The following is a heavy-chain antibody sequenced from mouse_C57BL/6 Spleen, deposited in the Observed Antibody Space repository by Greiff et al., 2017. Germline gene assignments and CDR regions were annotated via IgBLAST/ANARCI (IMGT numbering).Heavy chain of an antibody. CDR1: GYTFTDYE. D-gene: IGHD1-1*01. CDR2: IDPETGGT. J-gene: IGHJ2*01. Sequence: QVQLQQSGAELVRPGASVTLSCKASGYTFTDYEMHWVKQTPVHGLEWIGAIDPETGGTAYNQKFKGKAILTADKSSSTAYMELRSLTSEDSAVYYCTRTLYYGSSYAGYWGQGTTLTVSA. V-gene: IGHV1-15*01. CDR3: TRTLYYGSSYAGY.